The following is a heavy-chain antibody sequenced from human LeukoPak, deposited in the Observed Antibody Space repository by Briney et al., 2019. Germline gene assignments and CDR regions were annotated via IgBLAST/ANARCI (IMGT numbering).Heavy chain of an antibody. CDR1: GGSISSSSYY. J-gene: IGHJ5*02. Sequence: PSETLSLTCTVSGGSISSSSYYWGWIRQPPGKGLEWIGSIYYSGSTYYNPSLKSRVTISVDTSKNQFSLKLSSVTAADTAVYYCARDLTSTYNWFDPWGRGTLVTVSS. CDR2: IYYSGST. D-gene: IGHD3-3*01. CDR3: ARDLTSTYNWFDP. V-gene: IGHV4-39*01.